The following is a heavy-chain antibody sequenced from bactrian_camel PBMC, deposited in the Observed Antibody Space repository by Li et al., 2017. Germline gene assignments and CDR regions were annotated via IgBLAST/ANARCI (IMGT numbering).Heavy chain of an antibody. CDR1: TYTFSRNC. CDR2: IYTGDGST. V-gene: IGHV3S1*01. D-gene: IGHD1*01. J-gene: IGHJ7*01. Sequence: HVQLVESGGGLVQPGGSLRLSCAASTYTFSRNCMGWFRQAPGKEREGVATIYTGDGSTYYADSVKGRFIISKDRAQATLYLQMNNLTSEDTAMYYCATEERSLIGEPCKNAQMTRPMDYWGKGTQVTVSS.